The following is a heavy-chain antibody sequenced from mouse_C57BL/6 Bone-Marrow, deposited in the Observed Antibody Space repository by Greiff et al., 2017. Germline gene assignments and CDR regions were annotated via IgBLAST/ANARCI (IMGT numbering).Heavy chain of an antibody. CDR3: ARSPYYYGSMWFAY. CDR2: IRNKANGYTT. V-gene: IGHV7-3*01. Sequence: DVMLVESGGGLVQPGGSLSLSCAASGFTFTDYYMSWVRQPPGTALEWMGFIRNKANGYTTEYSASVKGRFTISRYNSQSILYLQMNALRAEDSATYYWARSPYYYGSMWFAYWGQGTLVTVSA. CDR1: GFTFTDYY. J-gene: IGHJ3*01. D-gene: IGHD1-1*01.